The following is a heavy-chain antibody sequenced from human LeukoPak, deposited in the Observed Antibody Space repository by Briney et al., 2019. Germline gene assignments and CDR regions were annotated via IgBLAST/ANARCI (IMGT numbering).Heavy chain of an antibody. Sequence: SVKVSCKASGGTFSSYAISWVRQAPGQGLEWMGGIIPIFGTASYAQKFQGRVTITADESTSTAYMELSSLRSEDTAVYYCARVEAPSRYCTNGVCYYDYWGQGTLVTVSS. CDR2: IIPIFGTA. J-gene: IGHJ4*02. V-gene: IGHV1-69*13. CDR1: GGTFSSYA. D-gene: IGHD2-8*01. CDR3: ARVEAPSRYCTNGVCYYDY.